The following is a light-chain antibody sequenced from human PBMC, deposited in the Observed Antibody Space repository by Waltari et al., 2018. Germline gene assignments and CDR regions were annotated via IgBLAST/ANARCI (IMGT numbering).Light chain of an antibody. CDR2: DAS. Sequence: EIVLTQSPATLSLSPGEGATLSCRASESVRSYLAWYQQKPGQAPRLLIYDASNRASGIPARFSGSGSGTDFSLSISSLEPEDFAVYYCQQRHNWPLTFGGGTKVEI. J-gene: IGKJ4*01. CDR1: ESVRSY. CDR3: QQRHNWPLT. V-gene: IGKV3-11*01.